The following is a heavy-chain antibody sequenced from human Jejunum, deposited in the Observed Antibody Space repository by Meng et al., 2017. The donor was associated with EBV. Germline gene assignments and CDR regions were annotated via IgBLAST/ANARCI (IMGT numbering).Heavy chain of an antibody. J-gene: IGHJ4*02. Sequence: QVQLVEAGGGVVQPGMSLRLSCAASGFTFGDYAMHWVRQAPGKGLEWVALVSYGGSDKLYADSVKGRFTIYRDNSDNTLFLQMNSLKPEDTAVYYCAKERRGFYAEHWGQGTLVTVSS. CDR3: AKERRGFYAEH. CDR2: VSYGGSDK. CDR1: GFTFGDYA. D-gene: IGHD1-14*01. V-gene: IGHV3-30*04.